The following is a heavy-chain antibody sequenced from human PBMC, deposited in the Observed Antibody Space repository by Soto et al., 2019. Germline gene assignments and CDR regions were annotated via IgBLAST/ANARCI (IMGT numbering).Heavy chain of an antibody. D-gene: IGHD3-16*02. CDR3: EXSIYRFVNFSFYYYHHYVMSF. CDR2: IDPSDSYT. V-gene: IGHV5-10-1*01. J-gene: IGHJ6*02. CDR1: GYSFTRYW. Sequence: HAEAMPSSCKGSGYSFTRYWISWVRQMPGKGLEWMGRIDPSDSYTNYSPSFQGHVTISADKSISTAYLQWSSLKASDTAMYYCEXSIYRFVNFSFYYYHHYVMSFRGQRTTVTVSS.